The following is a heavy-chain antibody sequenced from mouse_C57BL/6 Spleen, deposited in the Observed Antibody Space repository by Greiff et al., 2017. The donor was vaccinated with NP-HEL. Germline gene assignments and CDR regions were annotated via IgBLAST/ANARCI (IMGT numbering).Heavy chain of an antibody. D-gene: IGHD1-1*01. CDR3: VRHLYGRGFAY. V-gene: IGHV10-1*01. J-gene: IGHJ3*01. Sequence: GGGLVQPKGSLKLSCAASGFSFNTYAMNWVRQAPGKGLEWVARIRSKSNNYATYYADSVKDRFTISRDDSESMLYLQMNNLKTEDTAMYYCVRHLYGRGFAYWGQGTLVTVSA. CDR2: IRSKSNNYAT. CDR1: GFSFNTYA.